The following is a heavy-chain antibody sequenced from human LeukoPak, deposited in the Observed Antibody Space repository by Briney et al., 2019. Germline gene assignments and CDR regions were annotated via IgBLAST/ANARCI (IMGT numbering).Heavy chain of an antibody. V-gene: IGHV3-11*04. D-gene: IGHD3-10*01. CDR1: GFTFNDYY. J-gene: IGHJ4*02. CDR3: ASTVSGFGELNY. CDR2: ISSSGSTI. Sequence: GGSLRLSCAAYGFTFNDYYMSWIRQAPGKGLEWVAYISSSGSTIYYTDSVKGRFTISRDNSKNTLYLQMNSLRAEDTAVCYCASTVSGFGELNYWGQGTLVTVSS.